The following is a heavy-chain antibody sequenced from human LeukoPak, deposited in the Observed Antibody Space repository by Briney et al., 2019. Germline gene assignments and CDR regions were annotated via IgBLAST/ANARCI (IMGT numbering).Heavy chain of an antibody. CDR1: GYTFTGYY. Sequence: GASVKVSCKASGYTFTGYYMHWVRQAPGQGLEWMGWINPNSGGTNYAQKFQGRVTMTRDTSISTAYMELSRLRSDDTAVYYCARDPHEFSSGWSHFEYWGQGTLVTVSS. V-gene: IGHV1-2*02. CDR2: INPNSGGT. J-gene: IGHJ4*02. D-gene: IGHD6-19*01. CDR3: ARDPHEFSSGWSHFEY.